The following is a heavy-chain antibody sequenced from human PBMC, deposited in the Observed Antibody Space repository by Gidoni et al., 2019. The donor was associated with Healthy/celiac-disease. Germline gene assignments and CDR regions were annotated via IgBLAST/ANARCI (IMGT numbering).Heavy chain of an antibody. CDR3: SLLRTLTYDAFDI. Sequence: EVQLVESGGGLVQPGGSLRLSCAASGFTVSSNYMSWVRQAPGKGLEWVSVIYSGGSTYYADSVKGRFTISRDNSKNTLYLQMNSLRAEDTAVYYCSLLRTLTYDAFDIWGQGTMVTVSS. CDR2: IYSGGST. CDR1: GFTVSSNY. V-gene: IGHV3-66*01. D-gene: IGHD1-1*01. J-gene: IGHJ3*02.